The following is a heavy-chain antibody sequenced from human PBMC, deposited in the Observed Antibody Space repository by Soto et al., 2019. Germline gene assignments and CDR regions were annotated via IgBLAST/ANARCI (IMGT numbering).Heavy chain of an antibody. CDR3: ARAKNSPTYCGGDCYSPPGQH. Sequence: ASVKVSCKASGGTFSSYAISWVRQAPGQGLEWMGGIIPIFGTANYAQKFQGRVTITADESTSTAYMELSSLRSEDTAVYYCARAKNSPTYCGGDCYSPPGQHWGQGTLVTVSS. D-gene: IGHD2-21*02. CDR1: GGTFSSYA. V-gene: IGHV1-69*13. CDR2: IIPIFGTA. J-gene: IGHJ1*01.